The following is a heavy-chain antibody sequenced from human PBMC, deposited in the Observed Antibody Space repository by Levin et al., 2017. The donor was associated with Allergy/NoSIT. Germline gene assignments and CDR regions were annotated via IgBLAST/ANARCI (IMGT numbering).Heavy chain of an antibody. V-gene: IGHV3-30*04. CDR1: GFTFSSYA. CDR2: ISYDGSNK. CDR3: AREGVVYYGSGTHGAFDI. J-gene: IGHJ3*02. Sequence: GGSLRLSCAASGFTFSSYAMHWVRQAPGKGLEWVAVISYDGSNKYYADSVKGRFTISRDNSKNTLYLQMNSLRAEDTAVYYCAREGVVYYGSGTHGAFDIWGQGTMVTVSS. D-gene: IGHD3-10*01.